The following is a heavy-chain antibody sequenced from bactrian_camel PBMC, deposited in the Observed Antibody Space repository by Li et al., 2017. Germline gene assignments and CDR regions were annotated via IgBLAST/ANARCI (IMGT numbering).Heavy chain of an antibody. Sequence: VQLVESGGGSVQAGGSLSVSCEASGYTFGRLCMAWFRQAPGKEREVVATNDGNGDSDYATSVKGRFTVFKGNAGKTLYLQMNSLRPEDTAMYYCGADPRPLCLIAGTAYENTNWGQGT. J-gene: IGHJ3*01. CDR1: GYTFGRLC. CDR2: NDGNGDS. D-gene: IGHD6*01. CDR3: GADPRPLCLIAGTAYENTN. V-gene: IGHV3S55*01.